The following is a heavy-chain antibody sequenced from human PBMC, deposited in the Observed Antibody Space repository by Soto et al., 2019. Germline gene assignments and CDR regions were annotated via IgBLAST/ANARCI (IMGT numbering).Heavy chain of an antibody. CDR2: INHSGST. D-gene: IGHD6-19*01. Sequence: SETLSLTCAVYGGSFSGYYWSWIRQPPGKGLEWIGEINHSGSTNYNPSLKSRVTISVDTSKNQFSLKLSSVTAADTAVYYCARLQFYYGMDVWGQGTTVTVSS. CDR3: ARLQFYYGMDV. V-gene: IGHV4-34*01. CDR1: GGSFSGYY. J-gene: IGHJ6*02.